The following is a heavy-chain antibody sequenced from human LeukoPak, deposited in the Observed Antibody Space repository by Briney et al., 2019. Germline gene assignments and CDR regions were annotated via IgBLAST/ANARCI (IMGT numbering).Heavy chain of an antibody. J-gene: IGHJ4*02. CDR3: ARRGLAVAGPFDY. D-gene: IGHD6-19*01. Sequence: GGSLRLACAPSVFTFSTYSMGWVRQAPGKELEWVSSISSSSSYIYYADSVKGRFTISRDNAKNSLYLQMNSLRAEDTAVYYCARRGLAVAGPFDYWGQGTLVTVSS. V-gene: IGHV3-21*01. CDR1: VFTFSTYS. CDR2: ISSSSSYI.